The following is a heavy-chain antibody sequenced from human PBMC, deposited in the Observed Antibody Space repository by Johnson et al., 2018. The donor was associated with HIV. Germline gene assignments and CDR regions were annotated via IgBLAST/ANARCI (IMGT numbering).Heavy chain of an antibody. V-gene: IGHV3-33*01. Sequence: QVQLVESGGGVVQPGRSLRLSCAASGFSFSSYGMHWVRQLPGKGLEWVAVIWYDGSDKYYADSVKGRFTVSRDSAKNSLYLQMNSLRAEDTALYYCARGCSVLQHLEWSFAAFDIWGQGTMVTVSS. J-gene: IGHJ3*02. CDR1: GFSFSSYG. D-gene: IGHD3-3*01. CDR2: IWYDGSDK. CDR3: ARGCSVLQHLEWSFAAFDI.